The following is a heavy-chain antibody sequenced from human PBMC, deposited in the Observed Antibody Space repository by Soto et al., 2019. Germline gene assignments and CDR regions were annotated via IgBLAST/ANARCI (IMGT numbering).Heavy chain of an antibody. D-gene: IGHD3-16*02. J-gene: IGHJ6*02. CDR1: GYTFTGYY. CDR3: ARAECDYVWGSYRYSYYYYGMDV. CDR2: INPNSGGT. V-gene: IGHV1-2*04. Sequence: ASVKVSCKASGYTFTGYYMHWVRQAPGQGLEWMGWINPNSGGTNYAQKFQGWVTMTRDTSISTAYMELSRLRSDDTAVYYCARAECDYVWGSYRYSYYYYGMDVWGQGTTVTVSS.